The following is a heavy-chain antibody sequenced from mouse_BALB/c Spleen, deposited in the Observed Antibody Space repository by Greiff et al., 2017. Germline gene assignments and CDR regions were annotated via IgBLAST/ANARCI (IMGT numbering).Heavy chain of an antibody. CDR2: ISNGGGST. CDR1: GFTFSRYT. D-gene: IGHD1-1*01. CDR3: PRHPRTTVVATHAMDY. V-gene: IGHV5-12-2*01. Sequence: EVQGEESGGGLVQPGGSLKLSCAASGFTFSRYTMSWVRQTPEKRLEWVAYISNGGGSTYYPDTVKGRFTISRDNAKNTLYLQMSSLKSEYTAMYYCPRHPRTTVVATHAMDYWGQGTSVTVSS. J-gene: IGHJ4*01.